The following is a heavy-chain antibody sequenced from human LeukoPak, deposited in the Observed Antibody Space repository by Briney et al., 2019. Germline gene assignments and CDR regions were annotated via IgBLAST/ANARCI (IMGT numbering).Heavy chain of an antibody. D-gene: IGHD2-15*01. CDR3: ARHVKVVGATIDY. V-gene: IGHV4-59*11. J-gene: IGHJ4*02. Sequence: SETLSLTCTVSGGSISSHYWTWIRQPPGKGLEWIGNMYYSGGTNYNPSLNSRVTISVDTSKNQVSLRLSSVTAADTAVYYCARHVKVVGATIDYWGQGTLVTVSS. CDR1: GGSISSHY. CDR2: MYYSGGT.